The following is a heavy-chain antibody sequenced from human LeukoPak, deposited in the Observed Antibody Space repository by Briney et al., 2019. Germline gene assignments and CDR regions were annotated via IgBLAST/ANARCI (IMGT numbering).Heavy chain of an antibody. CDR2: ISYDGSNK. Sequence: GRSLRLSCAASGFTFSSYAMHWVRQAPGKGLEWVAVISYDGSNKYYADSVKGRFTISRDNSKNTLYLQMNSLRAEDTAVYYCARFQFGQSITGTTSYYYYMDAWGKGTTVTVSS. V-gene: IGHV3-30-3*01. CDR1: GFTFSSYA. CDR3: ARFQFGQSITGTTSYYYYMDA. J-gene: IGHJ6*03. D-gene: IGHD1-7*01.